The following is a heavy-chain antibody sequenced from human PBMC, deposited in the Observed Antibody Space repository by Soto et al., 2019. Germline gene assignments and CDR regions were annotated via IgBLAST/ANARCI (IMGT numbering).Heavy chain of an antibody. Sequence: EVQLVESGGGLIQPGGSLRLSCAASGFTVSSNYMSWVRQAPGKGLEWVSVIYSGGSTYYADSVKGRFTISRDNSKNTLYLQMNSLRAEDTAVYYSARGAAGGSYYFDYWGQGTLVTVSS. CDR2: IYSGGST. CDR3: ARGAAGGSYYFDY. CDR1: GFTVSSNY. V-gene: IGHV3-53*01. J-gene: IGHJ4*02. D-gene: IGHD1-26*01.